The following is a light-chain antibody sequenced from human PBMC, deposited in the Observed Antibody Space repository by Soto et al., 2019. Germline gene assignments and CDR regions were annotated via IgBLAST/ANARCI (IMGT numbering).Light chain of an antibody. J-gene: IGKJ1*01. V-gene: IGKV3-20*01. Sequence: EIVLAQSPGTLSLSPGERATLSCRASQSVSNNYLAWYQKTPGQAPRLLIYGASNRATGLPERFSRSGSGTDFTLTIRRLEADDFAVYYCQQYGSSGTFGQGTKVDNK. CDR2: GAS. CDR3: QQYGSSGT. CDR1: QSVSNNY.